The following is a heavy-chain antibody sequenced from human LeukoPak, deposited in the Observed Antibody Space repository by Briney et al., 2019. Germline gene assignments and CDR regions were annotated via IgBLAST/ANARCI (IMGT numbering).Heavy chain of an antibody. V-gene: IGHV1-2*06. Sequence: GASVKVSCKASGYTFTAYYIHWVRQAPGQGLEWRGRINPNSGGTDFAQKFQGRVTMTRDTSISTAYMELSRLRSDDTAIYYCARGGTEAGSGDYWGQGTLVTVSS. D-gene: IGHD3-10*01. CDR3: ARGGTEAGSGDY. J-gene: IGHJ4*02. CDR1: GYTFTAYY. CDR2: INPNSGGT.